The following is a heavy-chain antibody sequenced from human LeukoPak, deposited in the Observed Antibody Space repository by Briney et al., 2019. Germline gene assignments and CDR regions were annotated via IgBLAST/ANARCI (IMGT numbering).Heavy chain of an antibody. CDR2: INHSGSA. CDR3: ARGPPLDYYDSSGYSPFDY. V-gene: IGHV4-34*01. D-gene: IGHD3-22*01. Sequence: SETLSLTCAVCGGSFSGYYWSWIRQPPGKGLEWIGEINHSGSANYNPSLKSRVTISVDTSKNQFSLKLSSVTAADTAVYYCARGPPLDYYDSSGYSPFDYWGQGTLVTVSS. J-gene: IGHJ4*02. CDR1: GGSFSGYY.